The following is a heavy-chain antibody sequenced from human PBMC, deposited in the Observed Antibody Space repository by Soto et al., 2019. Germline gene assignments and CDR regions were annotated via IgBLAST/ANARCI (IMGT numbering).Heavy chain of an antibody. CDR3: ACVVRPAATPYYYYGMDV. CDR2: INPNSGGT. J-gene: IGHJ6*02. V-gene: IGHV1-2*02. D-gene: IGHD2-2*02. Sequence: GASVKVSCKASGYTFTGYYMHWVRQAPGQGLEWMGWINPNSGGTNYAQKFQGRVTMTRDTSISTAYMELSRLRSDDTAVYYCACVVRPAATPYYYYGMDVWGQGTTVTVSS. CDR1: GYTFTGYY.